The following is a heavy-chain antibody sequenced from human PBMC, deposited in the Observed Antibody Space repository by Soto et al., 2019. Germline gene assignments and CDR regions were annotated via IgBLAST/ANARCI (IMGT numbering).Heavy chain of an antibody. D-gene: IGHD1-1*01. CDR1: GGSISSSSYY. V-gene: IGHV4-39*01. CDR2: IYDSGST. J-gene: IGHJ6*02. CDR3: ARTRAYWTGTTLSAYGMDV. Sequence: QLQLQESGPGLVKPSETLSLTCTVSGGSISSSSYYWSWLRQPPGTGLEWIVSIYDSGSTYYNPSLQGRVTISVDTSKNQFPLQLSSVTDADTAVYYFARTRAYWTGTTLSAYGMDVWGQYTTVTVSS.